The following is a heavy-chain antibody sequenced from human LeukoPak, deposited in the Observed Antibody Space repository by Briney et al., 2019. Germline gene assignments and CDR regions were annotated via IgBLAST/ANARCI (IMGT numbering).Heavy chain of an antibody. CDR3: ARGRYGSGSYLISFFDY. D-gene: IGHD3-10*01. Sequence: GGSLRLSCAASGFTFSSYSMNWVRQAQGKGLEGAYSIRSSSSYIYYADSVKGRFTISRDNAKNSLYLQMNSLRAEDTAVYYCARGRYGSGSYLISFFDYWGQGTLVTVSS. J-gene: IGHJ4*02. CDR2: IRSSSSYI. CDR1: GFTFSSYS. V-gene: IGHV3-21*01.